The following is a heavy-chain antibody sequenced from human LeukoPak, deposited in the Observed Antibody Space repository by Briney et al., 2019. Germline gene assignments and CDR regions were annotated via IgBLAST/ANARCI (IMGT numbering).Heavy chain of an antibody. CDR1: GFSFNSYA. CDR3: ARGQRSCNSASCHLWYFDL. D-gene: IGHD2-2*01. Sequence: GGSLRLSYAASGFSFNSYAFSWVRQAPGKGLEWVSEISASSNYKYYADSVKGRFTISRDNSKNMLFLQMNSLRAEDTAVYYCARGQRSCNSASCHLWYFDLWGRGTLASVSS. J-gene: IGHJ2*01. V-gene: IGHV3-23*01. CDR2: ISASSNYK.